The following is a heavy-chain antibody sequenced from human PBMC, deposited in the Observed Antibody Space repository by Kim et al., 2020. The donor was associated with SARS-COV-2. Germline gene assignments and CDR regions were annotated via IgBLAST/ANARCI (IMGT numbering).Heavy chain of an antibody. J-gene: IGHJ6*02. Sequence: SETLSLTCTVSGGSISSSSYYWGWIRQPPGKGLEWIGSIYYSGSTYYNPSLKSRVTISVDTSKNQFSLKLSSVTAADTAVYYCARHDDRYYDFWSGYPYGMDVWGQGTTVTVSS. D-gene: IGHD3-3*01. CDR1: GGSISSSSYY. V-gene: IGHV4-39*01. CDR2: IYYSGST. CDR3: ARHDDRYYDFWSGYPYGMDV.